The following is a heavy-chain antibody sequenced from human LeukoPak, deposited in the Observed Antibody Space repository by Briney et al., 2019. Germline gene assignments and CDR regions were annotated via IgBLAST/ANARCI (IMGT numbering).Heavy chain of an antibody. Sequence: SGEPLNFSWKGSGYSFTSYWIGWVRQMPGKGLGWMGIIYPGDSDTRYSPSFQGQVTISADKSISTAYLQWSSLKASDTAMYYCARWIQLCSPSEYGMDVWGQGTTVTVSS. D-gene: IGHD5-18*01. J-gene: IGHJ6*02. CDR2: IYPGDSDT. CDR1: GYSFTSYW. CDR3: ARWIQLCSPSEYGMDV. V-gene: IGHV5-51*01.